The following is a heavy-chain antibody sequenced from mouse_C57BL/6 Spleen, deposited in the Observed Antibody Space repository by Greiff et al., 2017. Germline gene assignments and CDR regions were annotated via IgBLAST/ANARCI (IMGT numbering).Heavy chain of an antibody. CDR1: GFNIKDDY. J-gene: IGHJ2*01. V-gene: IGHV14-4*01. D-gene: IGHD2-1*01. Sequence: VQLKQSGAELVRPGASVKLSCTASGFNIKDDYMHWVKQRPEQGLEWIGWIDPENGDTEYASKFQGKATITADTSSNTAYLQLSSLTSEDTAVYYCTLLDFDYWGQGTTLTVSS. CDR3: TLLDFDY. CDR2: IDPENGDT.